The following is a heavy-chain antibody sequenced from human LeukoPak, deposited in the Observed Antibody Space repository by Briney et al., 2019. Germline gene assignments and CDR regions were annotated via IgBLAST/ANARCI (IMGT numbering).Heavy chain of an antibody. V-gene: IGHV3-21*01. CDR3: AREGWSGHRHFDY. CDR1: GFTFSSYS. D-gene: IGHD3-3*01. CDR2: ISSSSSYI. J-gene: IGHJ4*02. Sequence: PGGSLRLSCAASGFTFSSYSMNWVRQAPGKGLEWVSSISSSSSYIYYADSVKGRFTISRDNAKNSLYLQMNSLRAEDTAVYYCAREGWSGHRHFDYWGPGTLVTVSS.